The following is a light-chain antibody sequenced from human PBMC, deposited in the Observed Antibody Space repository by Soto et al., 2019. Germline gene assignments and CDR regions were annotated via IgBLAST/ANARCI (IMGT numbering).Light chain of an antibody. V-gene: IGKV1-9*01. CDR1: QTINNY. Sequence: DIQLTQSPPFLSASVGDRVTVTCRASQTINNYLAWFRKKEGKAPEFLIYPASTLQGGVPSRFSGHGFGINFTLTISSLQPEDLETYYCQKLRAYPHTFGQGTK. J-gene: IGKJ2*01. CDR2: PAS. CDR3: QKLRAYPHT.